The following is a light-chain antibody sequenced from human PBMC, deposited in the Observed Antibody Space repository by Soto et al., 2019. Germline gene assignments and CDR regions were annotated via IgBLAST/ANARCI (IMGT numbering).Light chain of an antibody. V-gene: IGLV1-40*01. CDR1: RSNIGAGYD. Sequence: SALTRPPSVTGSPGQRVTITCKGSRSNIGAGYDVHWYQQLPGTAPKLFIYGNSNRPSGVPDRFSGSKSGTSASLAITGLQAEDEADYYCQSYDSSLSGSNVFGTGTKVTVL. CDR2: GNS. J-gene: IGLJ1*01. CDR3: QSYDSSLSGSNV.